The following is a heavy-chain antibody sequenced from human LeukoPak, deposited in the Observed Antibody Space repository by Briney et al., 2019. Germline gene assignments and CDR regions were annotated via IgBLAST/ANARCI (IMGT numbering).Heavy chain of an antibody. Sequence: GGSLRLSCAASGFTFSSAWMTWVRQAPGKGLEWVGRIKSKTDGGTTDYAAPVKGRFTMSRDDSKTTLYLQMNSLKTEDTAVYYCTTDSTAGLYYYDTSGYSHGAFDIWGQGTMVTVSS. CDR1: GFTFSSAW. CDR3: TTDSTAGLYYYDTSGYSHGAFDI. V-gene: IGHV3-15*01. D-gene: IGHD3-22*01. J-gene: IGHJ3*02. CDR2: IKSKTDGGTT.